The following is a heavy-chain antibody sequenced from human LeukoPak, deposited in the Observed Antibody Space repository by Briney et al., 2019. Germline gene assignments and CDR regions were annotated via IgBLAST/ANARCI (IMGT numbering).Heavy chain of an antibody. Sequence: GGSLRLSCAASGFSFGTYWMTWGRQAPGKGLEWVANINPDGRDKYYVDSVMGRFTISRDNAKNSLYLQMNSLSVEDTAVYYCSRNWNWAFDYWGQGTLVNVSS. CDR3: SRNWNWAFDY. D-gene: IGHD1-1*01. CDR1: GFSFGTYW. CDR2: INPDGRDK. V-gene: IGHV3-7*01. J-gene: IGHJ4*02.